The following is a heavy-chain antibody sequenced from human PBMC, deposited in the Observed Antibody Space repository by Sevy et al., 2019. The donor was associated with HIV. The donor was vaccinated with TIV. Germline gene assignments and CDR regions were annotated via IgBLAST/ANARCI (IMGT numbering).Heavy chain of an antibody. CDR2: LSFGCGKI. CDR3: AREGCSRPHDY. Sequence: GGSLRLSCAASGFAFYEYSMSWIRQAPGKGLEWVATLSFGCGKINYAGSVKGRFTISRDNSKNSFYLRMDNLRVEDTALYYCAREGCSRPHDYWGQGTRVTVSS. D-gene: IGHD2-8*01. J-gene: IGHJ4*02. V-gene: IGHV3-23*01. CDR1: GFAFYEYS.